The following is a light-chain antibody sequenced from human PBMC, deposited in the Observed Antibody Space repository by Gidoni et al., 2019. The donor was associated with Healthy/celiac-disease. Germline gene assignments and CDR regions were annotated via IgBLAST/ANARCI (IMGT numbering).Light chain of an antibody. V-gene: IGKV3-15*01. CDR3: QQYNNWPRT. CDR2: GAS. J-gene: IGKJ4*01. Sequence: ELVMPQSPATLSVSPGERATLSCRASQSVSSSFAWYQQKPGQAPRLLIYGASTRATGIPARFSGSGSGTEFTLTISSLPSEDFAVYYCQQYNNWPRTFGGGTKVEIK. CDR1: QSVSSS.